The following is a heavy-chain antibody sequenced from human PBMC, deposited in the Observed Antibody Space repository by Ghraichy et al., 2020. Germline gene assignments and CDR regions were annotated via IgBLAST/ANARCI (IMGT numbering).Heavy chain of an antibody. CDR3: ARGRRASYSLDY. CDR1: GFTFSSYW. D-gene: IGHD1-26*01. V-gene: IGHV3-74*01. CDR2: INSDGSST. Sequence: ETLSLTCAASGFTFSSYWMHWVRQAPGKGLVWVSRINSDGSSTNYADSVKGRFTISRDNAKNTLHLQMYSLRAEDTAMFYCARGRRASYSLDYWGQGTLVTVSS. J-gene: IGHJ4*02.